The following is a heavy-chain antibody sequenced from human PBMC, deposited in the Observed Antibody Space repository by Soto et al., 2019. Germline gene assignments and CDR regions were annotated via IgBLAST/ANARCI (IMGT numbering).Heavy chain of an antibody. V-gene: IGHV1-18*04. Sequence: ASVKVSCKASGYTFANYGISWVRQAPGQGLEWMGWISANSGDTNYAQKVQGRVTMTTDTATRPAYMELRSLRSDDTAVYYCARDCSGYSCWYAFDIWGQGTLVTGS. CDR1: GYTFANYG. J-gene: IGHJ3*02. D-gene: IGHD3-22*01. CDR3: ARDCSGYSCWYAFDI. CDR2: ISANSGDT.